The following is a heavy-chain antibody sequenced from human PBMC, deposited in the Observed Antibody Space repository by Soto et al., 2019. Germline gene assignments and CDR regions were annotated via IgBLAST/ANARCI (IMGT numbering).Heavy chain of an antibody. D-gene: IGHD1-1*01. J-gene: IGHJ6*02. Sequence: QVPLVQSGAELKKPGASVKVSCKTSGYTFSNYAITWVRRSPGQGLEWMGWISSYNSNNGDTKSAQMLQGRVTMTIDTSATTAYMELRSLRSDDTAVYYCARAELERGEVGYFGMDVWGQGTTVTVSS. V-gene: IGHV1-18*04. CDR2: ISSYNSNNGDT. CDR3: ARAELERGEVGYFGMDV. CDR1: GYTFSNYA.